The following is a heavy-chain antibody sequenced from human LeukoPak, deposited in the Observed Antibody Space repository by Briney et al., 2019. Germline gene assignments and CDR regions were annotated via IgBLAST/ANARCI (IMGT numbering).Heavy chain of an antibody. D-gene: IGHD4-17*01. Sequence: GASVKVSCKASGYTFTGYYMHWVRQAPGQGLEWMGQINPNSGGTNYAQKFQGRVTMTRDTSISTAYMELSRLRSDDTAVYYCARDYGDYEDIFDYWGQGTLVTVSS. V-gene: IGHV1-2*06. CDR2: INPNSGGT. CDR3: ARDYGDYEDIFDY. CDR1: GYTFTGYY. J-gene: IGHJ4*02.